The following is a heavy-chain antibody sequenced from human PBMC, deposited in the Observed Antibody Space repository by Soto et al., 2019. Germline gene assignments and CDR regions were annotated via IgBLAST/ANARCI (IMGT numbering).Heavy chain of an antibody. Sequence: EVQLVESGGGLVQPGGSLRLSCAASGFTFSSYDMHWVRQATGKGLEWVSVIGTAGDTYYPGSVKGRFTISRENAKNSLYLQMNSLRAGDTALYYCVRARDYVYLDYWGQGTLVTVSS. CDR3: VRARDYVYLDY. D-gene: IGHD4-17*01. CDR1: GFTFSSYD. V-gene: IGHV3-13*01. CDR2: IGTAGDT. J-gene: IGHJ4*02.